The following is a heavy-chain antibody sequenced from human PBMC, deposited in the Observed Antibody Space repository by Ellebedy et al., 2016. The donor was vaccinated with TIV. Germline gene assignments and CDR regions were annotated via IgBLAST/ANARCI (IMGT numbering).Heavy chain of an antibody. J-gene: IGHJ4*02. V-gene: IGHV1-18*04. CDR2: ISAYNGHT. Sequence: AASVKVSCKASGYTFTHYGISWVRQAPGQGLEWMGWISAYNGHTNYAQNLQDRVTMTTDTSTTTAYMELKDLRSDDTAVYYCASGGYFSWWGQGTLITVSS. D-gene: IGHD3-10*01. CDR3: ASGGYFSW. CDR1: GYTFTHYG.